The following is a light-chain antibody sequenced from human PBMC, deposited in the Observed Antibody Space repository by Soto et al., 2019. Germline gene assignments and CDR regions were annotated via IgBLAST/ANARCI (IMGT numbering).Light chain of an antibody. CDR3: QQLYRYPIT. Sequence: DVQLTQSPSFMSLSAGDRVTITCRASQGISNSVAWYQQKPGKAPKHLIYSASTLQSGVPSRFSGGFSGTEFTLTISSLQPEDFATYYCQQLYRYPITFGQGTLPEVK. CDR1: QGISNS. J-gene: IGKJ5*01. CDR2: SAS. V-gene: IGKV1-9*01.